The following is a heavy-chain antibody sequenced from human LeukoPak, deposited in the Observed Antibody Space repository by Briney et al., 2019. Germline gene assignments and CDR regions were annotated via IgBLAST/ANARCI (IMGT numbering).Heavy chain of an antibody. Sequence: SVKVSCKASGGTFSSYAISWVRQAPGQGLEWMGGIIPIFGTANYAQKFQGRVTITTDESTSTAYMELSSLRSEDTAVYYCARDRTAYCGGDCYSDFDYWGQGTLVTVSS. CDR3: ARDRTAYCGGDCYSDFDY. D-gene: IGHD2-21*01. V-gene: IGHV1-69*05. J-gene: IGHJ4*02. CDR1: GGTFSSYA. CDR2: IIPIFGTA.